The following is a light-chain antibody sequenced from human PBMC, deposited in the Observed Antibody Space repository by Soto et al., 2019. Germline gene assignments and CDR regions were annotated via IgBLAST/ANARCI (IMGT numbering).Light chain of an antibody. CDR3: HQYGISPPT. CDR2: GVS. J-gene: IGKJ1*01. CDR1: QSVSGSD. Sequence: VMTQYPSTLSVSPGERATLSCSASQSVSGSDLAWYQQKPGQAPRLLISGVSNRATGTPDRFSGSGSGTDFTLTISSLEPEDFAVFYCHQYGISPPTFGPGTKVDI. V-gene: IGKV3-20*01.